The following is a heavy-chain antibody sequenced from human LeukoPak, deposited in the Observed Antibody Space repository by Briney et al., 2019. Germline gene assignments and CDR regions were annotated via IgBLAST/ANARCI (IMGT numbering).Heavy chain of an antibody. Sequence: ASVKVSCKASGYPFTNYDINWVRQATGQGLEWMGWMNPNSGNTGYAQRFQGRVTMTRDTSTGTAYMDLSSLTSEDTAVYYCASNVVVPAAIVMSVGVPQLDYWGQGTLVTVSS. J-gene: IGHJ4*02. CDR2: MNPNSGNT. V-gene: IGHV1-8*01. CDR1: GYPFTNYD. D-gene: IGHD2-2*02. CDR3: ASNVVVPAAIVMSVGVPQLDY.